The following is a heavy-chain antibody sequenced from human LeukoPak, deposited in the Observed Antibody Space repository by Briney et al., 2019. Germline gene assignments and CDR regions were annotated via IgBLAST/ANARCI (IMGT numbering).Heavy chain of an antibody. CDR3: ARRRYTMIVAAIDY. J-gene: IGHJ4*02. CDR2: INHSGST. Sequence: PSETLSLTCAVYGGSFSGYYWSWIRQPPGKGLEWIGEINHSGSTNYNPSLKSRVTISVDTSKNQFSLKLSSVTAADTAVYYCARRRYTMIVAAIDYWGQGTLVTVSS. D-gene: IGHD3-22*01. V-gene: IGHV4-34*01. CDR1: GGSFSGYY.